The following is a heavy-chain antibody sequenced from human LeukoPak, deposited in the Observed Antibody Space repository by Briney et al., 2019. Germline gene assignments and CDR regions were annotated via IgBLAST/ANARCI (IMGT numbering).Heavy chain of an antibody. CDR1: GYTFTGYY. CDR2: INPNSGGT. CDR3: AREARGYSYDHAHYYMDV. D-gene: IGHD5-18*01. J-gene: IGHJ6*03. V-gene: IGHV1-2*02. Sequence: GASVKVSCKASGYTFTGYYMHWVRQAPGQGLEWMGWINPNSGGTNYAQKFQGRVTMTRDTSISTAYMELSRLRSDDTAVYYCAREARGYSYDHAHYYMDVRGKGTTVTISS.